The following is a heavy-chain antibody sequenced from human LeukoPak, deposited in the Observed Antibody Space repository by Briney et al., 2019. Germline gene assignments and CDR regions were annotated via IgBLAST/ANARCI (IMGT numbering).Heavy chain of an antibody. V-gene: IGHV4-34*01. CDR1: GGSFSGYY. Sequence: PSETLSLTCAVYGGSFSGYYWSWIRQPPGKGLEWIGEINHSGSTNYNPSLKSRVTISVDTSKNQFSLKLSSGTAADTAVYYCASRSFYYDFWSGYYGGFDYWGQGTLVTVSS. CDR3: ASRSFYYDFWSGYYGGFDY. CDR2: INHSGST. J-gene: IGHJ4*02. D-gene: IGHD3-3*01.